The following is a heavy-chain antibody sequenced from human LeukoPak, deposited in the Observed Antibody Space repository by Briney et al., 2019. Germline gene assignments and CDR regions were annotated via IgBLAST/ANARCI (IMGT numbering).Heavy chain of an antibody. CDR2: ISWNSDSI. CDR3: AKGGGGRLIYYYYMDV. J-gene: IGHJ6*03. D-gene: IGHD3-16*01. Sequence: GGSLRLSCAASGFTFDDYAMHWVRQAPGKGLEWVSGISWNSDSIDYADSVKGRFTISRDNAKNSLYLQMNSLRAEDMALYYCAKGGGGRLIYYYYMDVWGKGTTVTVSS. CDR1: GFTFDDYA. V-gene: IGHV3-9*03.